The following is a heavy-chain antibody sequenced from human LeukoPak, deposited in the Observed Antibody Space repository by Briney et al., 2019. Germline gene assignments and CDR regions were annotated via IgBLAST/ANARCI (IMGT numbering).Heavy chain of an antibody. J-gene: IGHJ4*02. CDR2: ISYDGSVK. Sequence: PGRSLRLSCAASGFTFSNFGMHWVRQAPGKGLEWLALISYDGSVKYYADSVKGRFTISRDNSKNTVYLQMNSLRAEDTAVYYCAKTTATNHFGFGGQGTLVTVSS. D-gene: IGHD5-24*01. CDR1: GFTFSNFG. CDR3: AKTTATNHFGF. V-gene: IGHV3-30*18.